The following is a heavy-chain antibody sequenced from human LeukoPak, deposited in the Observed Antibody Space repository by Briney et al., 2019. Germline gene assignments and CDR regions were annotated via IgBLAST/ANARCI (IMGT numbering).Heavy chain of an antibody. CDR1: GGSISSSSYY. Sequence: SETLSLTCTVSGGSISSSSYYWGWIRQPPGKGLEWIGSFYYSGNTYYNPSLQSRVTISVDTSKNQFSLKLSSVTAADAAVYYCARTPRRAAARDYWGQGTLVTVSS. CDR2: FYYSGNT. V-gene: IGHV4-39*01. D-gene: IGHD6-13*01. CDR3: ARTPRRAAARDY. J-gene: IGHJ4*02.